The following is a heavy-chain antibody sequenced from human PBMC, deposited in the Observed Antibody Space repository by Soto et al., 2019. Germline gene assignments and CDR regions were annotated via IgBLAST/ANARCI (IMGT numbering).Heavy chain of an antibody. CDR3: ARDARTNCIQLWFIYSGHWFGP. CDR1: GFTFSSYA. Sequence: GGSLRLSCAASGFTFSSYAMHWVRQAPGKGLEWVAVISYDGSNKYYADSVKGRFTISRDNSKNTLYLQMNSLRAEDTAVYYCARDARTNCIQLWFIYSGHWFGPCGHETLVTVSP. J-gene: IGHJ5*02. CDR2: ISYDGSNK. D-gene: IGHD5-18*01. V-gene: IGHV3-30-3*01.